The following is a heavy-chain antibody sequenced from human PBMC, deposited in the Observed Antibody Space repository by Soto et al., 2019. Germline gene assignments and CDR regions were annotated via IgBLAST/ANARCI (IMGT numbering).Heavy chain of an antibody. CDR2: IYYSRST. Sequence: SETLSLTCTVSGGSISSGDYYWSWIRQPPGKGLEWIGYIYYSRSTYYNPSLKSRVTISVDTSKNQFSLKLSSVTAADTAVYYCATGPRYSSSFDYWGQGTLVTVSS. V-gene: IGHV4-30-4*01. CDR3: ATGPRYSSSFDY. D-gene: IGHD6-6*01. CDR1: GGSISSGDYY. J-gene: IGHJ4*02.